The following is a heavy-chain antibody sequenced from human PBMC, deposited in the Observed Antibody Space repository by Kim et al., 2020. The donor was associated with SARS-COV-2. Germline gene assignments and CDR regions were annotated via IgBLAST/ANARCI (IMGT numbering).Heavy chain of an antibody. CDR3: ARGPITRIVVVNPYFDY. D-gene: IGHD3-22*01. J-gene: IGHJ4*02. V-gene: IGHV3-48*02. Sequence: VKGLFTISRDNAKYSLYLQMNSLRDEDTAVYYCARGPITRIVVVNPYFDYWGQGTLVTVSS.